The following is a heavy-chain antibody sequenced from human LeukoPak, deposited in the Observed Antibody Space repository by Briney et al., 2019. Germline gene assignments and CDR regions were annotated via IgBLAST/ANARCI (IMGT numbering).Heavy chain of an antibody. CDR1: GYTFTSYG. J-gene: IGHJ5*02. CDR3: ARARYCSSTSCYGRGRGPNLNWFDP. Sequence: GASVKVSCKASGYTFTSYGISWVRQAPGQGLEWMGWISAYNGNTNYAQKFQGRVTMTRDTSISTAYMELSRLRSDDTAVYYCARARYCSSTSCYGRGRGPNLNWFDPWGQGTLVTVSS. D-gene: IGHD2-2*01. V-gene: IGHV1-18*01. CDR2: ISAYNGNT.